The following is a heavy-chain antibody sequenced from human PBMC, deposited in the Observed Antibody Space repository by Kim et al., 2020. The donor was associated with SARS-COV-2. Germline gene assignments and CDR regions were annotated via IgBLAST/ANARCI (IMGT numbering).Heavy chain of an antibody. CDR2: ISGSGGST. CDR3: AKGTLDYDFWSGYGAMAEYFQH. CDR1: GFTFSSYA. Sequence: GGSLRLSCAASGFTFSSYAMSWVRQAPGKGLEWVSAISGSGGSTYYADSVKGRFTISRDNSKNTLYLQMNSLRAEDTAVYYCAKGTLDYDFWSGYGAMAEYFQHWGQGTLVTVSS. V-gene: IGHV3-23*01. D-gene: IGHD3-3*01. J-gene: IGHJ1*01.